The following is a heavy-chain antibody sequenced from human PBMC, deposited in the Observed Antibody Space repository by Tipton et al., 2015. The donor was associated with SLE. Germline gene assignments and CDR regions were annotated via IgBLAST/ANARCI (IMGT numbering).Heavy chain of an antibody. V-gene: IGHV4-34*01. D-gene: IGHD2-2*01. CDR3: ARGHPAYQYMDV. J-gene: IGHJ6*03. CDR1: GGSFSGYF. CDR2: INHSGTT. Sequence: TLSLTCAVYGGSFSGYFWSWIRQLPDKGLEWIGEINHSGTTNCNPSLKSRVTISVDTSKNQFSLKLSSVTAADTAVYYCARGHPAYQYMDVWGKGTTVTVSS.